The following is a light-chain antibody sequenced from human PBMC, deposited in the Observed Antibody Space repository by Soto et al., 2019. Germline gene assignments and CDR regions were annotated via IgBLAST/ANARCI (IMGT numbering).Light chain of an antibody. CDR1: QSVGSY. CDR2: DAS. Sequence: EIVLTQSPATLSASAGERATLSCRASQSVGSYFAWYQQKPGQAPTLLIYDASNRATGSPARFSGSGSGTDFTLTISSLQPDDFAVYYCQQRGNWPVTFGQGTKVDIK. J-gene: IGKJ1*01. CDR3: QQRGNWPVT. V-gene: IGKV3-11*01.